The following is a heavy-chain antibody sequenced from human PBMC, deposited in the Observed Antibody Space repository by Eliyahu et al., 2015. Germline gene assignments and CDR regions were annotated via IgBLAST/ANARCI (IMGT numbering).Heavy chain of an antibody. Sequence: QVQLVESGGGXVQPGXSLXLXXAASGFIFXNFPMQWLRQSQVKGLEWVALISSEGNNKNYLDSVEGRFTVSRDQYRNILYLQMNSLRTDDTATYYCARHQCATADCDYASFVDVWGIGTPVIVSS. CDR2: ISSEGNNK. V-gene: IGHV3-30-3*01. D-gene: IGHD2-21*02. CDR1: GFIFXNFP. CDR3: ARHQCATADCDYASFVDV. J-gene: IGHJ6*04.